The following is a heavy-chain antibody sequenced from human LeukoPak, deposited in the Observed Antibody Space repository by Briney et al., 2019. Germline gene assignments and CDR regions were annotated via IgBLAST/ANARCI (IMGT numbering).Heavy chain of an antibody. J-gene: IGHJ4*02. CDR1: GFTFSSYA. V-gene: IGHV3-23*01. CDR3: AKEVGVYCSGGSCYAHY. CDR2: ISGSGGST. Sequence: PGGSLRLSCAASGFTFSSYAMSWVRQAPGKGLEWVSAISGSGGSTYYADSVKGRFTISRDNSKSTLYLQMNSLRAEDTAIYYCAKEVGVYCSGGSCYAHYWGQGTLVTVSS. D-gene: IGHD2-15*01.